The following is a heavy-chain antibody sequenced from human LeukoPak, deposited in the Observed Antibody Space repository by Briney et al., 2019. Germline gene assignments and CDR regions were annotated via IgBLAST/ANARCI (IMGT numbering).Heavy chain of an antibody. J-gene: IGHJ5*02. CDR2: IIPFLDTS. CDR3: ARAQAGNYDWPLDL. V-gene: IGHV1-69*05. CDR1: GGTFSNYA. D-gene: IGHD5-12*01. Sequence: GASVKVSCKASGGTFSNYALSWVRQAPGQGLEWMGAIIPFLDTSNYPPKFQDRVTITTDESTSTAYMELSSLRSDVTAVYYCARAQAGNYDWPLDLWGQGTPVTVSS.